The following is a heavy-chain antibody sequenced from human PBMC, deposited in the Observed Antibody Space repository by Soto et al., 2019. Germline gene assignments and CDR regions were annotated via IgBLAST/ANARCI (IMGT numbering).Heavy chain of an antibody. CDR2: IIPIFGTA. Sequence: QVQLVQSGAEVKKPGSSVKVSCKASGGTFNSYTISWVRQAPGQGLEWMGGIIPIFGTANYAQKFQGRVTSTADKSTSTAYMELISLRSEDTAVYYCARDQNSGYDRFDYWGQGTLVTVSS. CDR1: GGTFNSYT. CDR3: ARDQNSGYDRFDY. D-gene: IGHD5-12*01. J-gene: IGHJ4*02. V-gene: IGHV1-69*06.